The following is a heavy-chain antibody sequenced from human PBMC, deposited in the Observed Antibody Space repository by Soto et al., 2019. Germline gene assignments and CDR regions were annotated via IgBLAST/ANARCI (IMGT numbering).Heavy chain of an antibody. CDR3: ARDNCSGGSCYSDARMDV. D-gene: IGHD2-15*01. J-gene: IGHJ6*02. V-gene: IGHV1-2*04. Sequence: ASVKVSCKASGGTFSSFAISWVRQAPGQGLEWMGWINPNSGGTSYAQKFQGWVTMTRDTSISTAYMELSRLISDDTAAYYCARDNCSGGSCYSDARMDVWGQGTTVTVSS. CDR2: INPNSGGT. CDR1: GGTFSSFA.